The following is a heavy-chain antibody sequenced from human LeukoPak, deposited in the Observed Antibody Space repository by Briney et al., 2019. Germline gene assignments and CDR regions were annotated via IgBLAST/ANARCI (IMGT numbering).Heavy chain of an antibody. Sequence: GGSLRLSCSASGFTFSSYAMHWVRQAPGKGLEWVAVIWNDGSNKYYADSVKGRFTISRDNSKNTLYLQMNSLRAEDTAVYYCARIHSLYYYDSSGYGAFDIWGQGTMVTVSS. CDR3: ARIHSLYYYDSSGYGAFDI. J-gene: IGHJ3*02. CDR2: IWNDGSNK. D-gene: IGHD3-22*01. CDR1: GFTFSSYA. V-gene: IGHV3-33*08.